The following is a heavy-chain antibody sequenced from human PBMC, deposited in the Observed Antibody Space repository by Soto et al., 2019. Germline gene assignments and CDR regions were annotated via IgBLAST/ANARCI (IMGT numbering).Heavy chain of an antibody. CDR2: ISAYNGNT. CDR1: GYTFTSYG. Sequence: ASAKVSCKASGYTFTSYGISWVRQAPGQGLEWMGWISAYNGNTNYAQKLQVRVTMTTDTSTSTAYMELRSLRSDDPAVYYWASLYYYDSSGYYPDYWGQGTLVTVSS. CDR3: ASLYYYDSSGYYPDY. J-gene: IGHJ4*02. D-gene: IGHD3-22*01. V-gene: IGHV1-18*01.